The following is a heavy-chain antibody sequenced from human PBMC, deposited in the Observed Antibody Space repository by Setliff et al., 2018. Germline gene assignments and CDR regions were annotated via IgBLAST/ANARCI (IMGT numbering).Heavy chain of an antibody. CDR2: ISTSSTYI. CDR1: GFTFSSYS. CDR3: ARDGGEY. V-gene: IGHV3-21*01. J-gene: IGHJ4*02. D-gene: IGHD3-16*01. Sequence: PGGSLRLSCAASGFTFSSYSMNWVRQAPGKGLEWVSSISTSSTYIYYADSVKGRFTISTDTSKSTLYLQMNSLRAEDTAVYYCARDGGEYWGQGTLVTVSS.